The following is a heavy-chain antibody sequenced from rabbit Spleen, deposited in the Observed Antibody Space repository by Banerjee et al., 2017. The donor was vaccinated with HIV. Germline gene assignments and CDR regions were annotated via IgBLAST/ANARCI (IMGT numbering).Heavy chain of an antibody. CDR3: ARSTYGYAGDSYPPYGMDL. CDR2: VGSGATGNT. D-gene: IGHD6-1*01. V-gene: IGHV1S45*01. Sequence: QEQLVESGGGLVQPGGSLKLSCKASGFDFSDYGVSWVRQAPGKGLEWIGCVGSGATGNTYYASWAKGRFTISKTSSTTLTLQMTSLTAADTATYFCARSTYGYAGDSYPPYGMDLWGPGTLVTVS. CDR1: GFDFSDYG. J-gene: IGHJ6*01.